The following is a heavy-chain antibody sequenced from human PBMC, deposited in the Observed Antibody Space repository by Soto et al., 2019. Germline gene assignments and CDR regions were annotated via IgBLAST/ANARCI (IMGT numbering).Heavy chain of an antibody. V-gene: IGHV1-18*01. J-gene: IGHJ6*02. D-gene: IGHD3-9*01. CDR1: GYTFTSYG. CDR3: AREVLRYFDWLYPGMDV. Sequence: ASVKVSCKASGYTFTSYGISWVRQAPGQGLEWMGWISAYNGNTNYAQKLQGRVTMTTDTSTSTAYMELRSLRSDDTAVYYCAREVLRYFDWLYPGMDVWGQGTTVTVS. CDR2: ISAYNGNT.